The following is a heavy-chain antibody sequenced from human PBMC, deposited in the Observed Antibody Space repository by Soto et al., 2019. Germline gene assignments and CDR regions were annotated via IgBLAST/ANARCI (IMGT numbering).Heavy chain of an antibody. CDR1: GFTFSSYG. Sequence: VQLVESGGGVVQPGRSLRLSCAASGFTFSSYGMHWVRQAPGKRLEWVAVIWYDGSNKYYADSVKGRFTISRDNSKNTLYLQMNSLRAEDTAVYFCARGILLRFLEWFQYYFDYWGQGTLVTVSS. CDR3: ARGILLRFLEWFQYYFDY. J-gene: IGHJ4*02. V-gene: IGHV3-33*01. D-gene: IGHD3-3*01. CDR2: IWYDGSNK.